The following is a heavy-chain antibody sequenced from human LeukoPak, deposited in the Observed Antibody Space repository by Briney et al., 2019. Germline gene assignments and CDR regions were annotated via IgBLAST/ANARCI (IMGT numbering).Heavy chain of an antibody. CDR3: ARTLLWFGELIDY. D-gene: IGHD3-10*01. Sequence: ASVKVSCQASGYTFTGYYMHGVRPAPGQGLEWMGWINPKSGGPKHEQQLQGTVTMIRDTSIRTAYTELSRLRSDAPAGDYLARTLLWFGELIDYWGQGTLVTVSS. J-gene: IGHJ4*02. CDR1: GYTFTGYY. V-gene: IGHV1-2*02. CDR2: INPKSGGP.